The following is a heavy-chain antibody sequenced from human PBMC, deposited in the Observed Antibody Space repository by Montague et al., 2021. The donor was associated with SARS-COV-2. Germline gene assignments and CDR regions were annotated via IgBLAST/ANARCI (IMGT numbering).Heavy chain of an antibody. CDR2: VHYSGGS. V-gene: IGHV4-39*02. D-gene: IGHD2-21*01. J-gene: IGHJ4*02. CDR3: GRGITNCGAVGH. Sequence: SETLSLTCSVSGVSISSSGYYWGWVRQPPGQGLEWIGSVHYSGGSNSNPSLQSRVTMSVDTSKSSFSLRLRSVTGADTAVYYCGRGITNCGAVGHWGQGILVTVSS. CDR1: GVSISSSGYY.